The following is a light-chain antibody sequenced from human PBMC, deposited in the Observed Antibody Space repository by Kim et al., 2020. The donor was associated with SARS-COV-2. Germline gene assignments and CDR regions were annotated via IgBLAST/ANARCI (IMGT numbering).Light chain of an antibody. Sequence: EIVLTQSPATLSLSPGERATLSCRASQSVSTYLAWYQQKRGQAPRLLIYGASNRATGIPARFSGSGSGADFSLTISSLEPEDFVVYYCQQRSDWPLTFGGGTKVDIK. CDR2: GAS. CDR3: QQRSDWPLT. V-gene: IGKV3-11*01. J-gene: IGKJ4*01. CDR1: QSVSTY.